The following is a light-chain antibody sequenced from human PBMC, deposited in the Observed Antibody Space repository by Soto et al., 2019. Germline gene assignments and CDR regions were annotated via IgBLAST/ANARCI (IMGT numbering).Light chain of an antibody. V-gene: IGLV1-47*02. CDR2: SNN. Sequence: QSVLTQPPSASGTPGQRVTISCSGSSSNIGSNYVYWYQQLPGTAPILLIYSNNQRPSGVPDRFSGSKSGTSASLAISGLRSEDEADYYCAAWDDSLSGHWVFGGGTKLTVL. J-gene: IGLJ3*02. CDR1: SSNIGSNY. CDR3: AAWDDSLSGHWV.